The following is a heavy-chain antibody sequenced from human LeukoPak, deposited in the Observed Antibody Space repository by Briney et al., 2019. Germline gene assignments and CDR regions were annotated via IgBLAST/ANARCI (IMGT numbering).Heavy chain of an antibody. CDR2: INHSGST. D-gene: IGHD5-18*01. V-gene: IGHV4-34*01. Sequence: SETLSLTCAVYGGSFSGYYWSWIRQPPGKGLEWIGEINHSGSTNYNPSLKSRVTISVDTSKNQFSLKLSSVTAADTAVYYCAREGEDTAMVEDYWGQGTLVTVSS. CDR1: GGSFSGYY. J-gene: IGHJ4*02. CDR3: AREGEDTAMVEDY.